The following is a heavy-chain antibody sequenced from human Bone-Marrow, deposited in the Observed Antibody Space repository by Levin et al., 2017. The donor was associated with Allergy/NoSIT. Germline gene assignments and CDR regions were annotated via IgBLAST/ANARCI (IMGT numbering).Heavy chain of an antibody. CDR1: GFTFDDYA. J-gene: IGHJ4*02. Sequence: GGSLRLSCAASGFTFDDYAMHWVRQAPGKGLEWVSGISWNSGSRGYADSVKGRFTISRENAKNSLYLQMNSLRPEDTALYYCARDKRAATPYYLDDWGQGTLVTVSS. V-gene: IGHV3-9*01. CDR2: ISWNSGSR. CDR3: ARDKRAATPYYLDD. D-gene: IGHD2-15*01.